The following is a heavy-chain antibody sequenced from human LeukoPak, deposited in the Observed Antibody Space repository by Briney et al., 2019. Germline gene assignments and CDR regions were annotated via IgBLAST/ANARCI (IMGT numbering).Heavy chain of an antibody. V-gene: IGHV4-34*01. CDR3: ARHTGYISGEYSNYEDS. D-gene: IGHD4-11*01. CDR1: GGSFSGYY. CDR2: INHSGST. J-gene: IGHJ4*02. Sequence: SETLSLTCAVYGGSFSGYYWSWIRQPPGKGLEWIGEINHSGSTNYNPSLKGRVTISVDTSKNQFSLKLSSVTAADTALYYCARHTGYISGEYSNYEDSWGQGTLVTVSS.